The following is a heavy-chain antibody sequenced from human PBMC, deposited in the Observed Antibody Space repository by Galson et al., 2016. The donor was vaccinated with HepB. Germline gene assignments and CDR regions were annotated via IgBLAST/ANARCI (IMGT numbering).Heavy chain of an antibody. CDR3: AKDHGNRWLNNWFDP. D-gene: IGHD6-19*01. CDR1: GFTFSNSG. Sequence: SLRLSCAASGFTFSNSGLHWIRQAPGKGLEWVAVMSHDGSHIFYVDSVKGRFSISRDNSKNTLYLQMNSLRDEDTAVYYCAKDHGNRWLNNWFDPWGQGTLVTVSS. J-gene: IGHJ5*02. V-gene: IGHV3-30*18. CDR2: MSHDGSHI.